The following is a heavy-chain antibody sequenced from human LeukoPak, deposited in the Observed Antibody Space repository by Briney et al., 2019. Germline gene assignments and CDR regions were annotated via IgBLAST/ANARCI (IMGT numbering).Heavy chain of an antibody. CDR2: ISSIRGNAI. V-gene: IGHV3-48*04. D-gene: IGHD2-2*01. CDR3: AKEVAGHDTSWSHAFDI. J-gene: IGHJ3*02. Sequence: GGSLRLSCAASGFTCSDYAMNWVRQAPGKGLEWISYISSIRGNAIYYSDSVRGRFTISRDDAKNSLYLQMHSLRVEDTAVYYCAKEVAGHDTSWSHAFDIWGQGAMVTVSS. CDR1: GFTCSDYA.